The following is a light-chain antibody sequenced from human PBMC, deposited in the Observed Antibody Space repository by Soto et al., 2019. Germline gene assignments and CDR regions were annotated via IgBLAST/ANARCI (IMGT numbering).Light chain of an antibody. J-gene: IGKJ1*01. CDR2: DAS. CDR3: QQYNNYATWT. CDR1: QSISRW. Sequence: DIQMTQSPSTLSASVGDRVTITCRASQSISRWLAWYQQKPGKAPQVLIWDASSLQRGVPSRFSGSGSRTEFTLTISSLQPDDFATYYCQQYNNYATWTFGQGTKVDIK. V-gene: IGKV1-5*01.